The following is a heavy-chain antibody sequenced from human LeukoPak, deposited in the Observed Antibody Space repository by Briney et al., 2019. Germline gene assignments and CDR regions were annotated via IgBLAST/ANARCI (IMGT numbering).Heavy chain of an antibody. D-gene: IGHD1-26*01. V-gene: IGHV3-23*01. CDR1: GFTFSSYA. CDR2: ISGSGGAGT. CDR3: VKDRGGSPFYGMDV. Sequence: QPGGSLRLSCAGSGFTFSSYAMSWVRQAPGKGLEGVSTISGSGGAGTYYADSVKGRFTVSRDNSRNTLYLPMNSLRAEDTAVYYCVKDRGGSPFYGMDVWGQGTTVTVSS. J-gene: IGHJ6*02.